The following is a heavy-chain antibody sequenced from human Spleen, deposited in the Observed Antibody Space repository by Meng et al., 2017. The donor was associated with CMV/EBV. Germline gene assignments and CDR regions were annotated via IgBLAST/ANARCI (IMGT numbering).Heavy chain of an antibody. D-gene: IGHD1-1*01. Sequence: GESLKISCAASGFMFSDYWMTWVRQAPGKGLEWVANIKQDGSEKYYVGSVKGRFTISRDNVKNSVYLQMNSLRADDTAVYYCAKVGSSTRLERDWGQGTLVTVSS. CDR2: IKQDGSEK. CDR1: GFMFSDYW. CDR3: AKVGSSTRLERD. J-gene: IGHJ4*02. V-gene: IGHV3-7*01.